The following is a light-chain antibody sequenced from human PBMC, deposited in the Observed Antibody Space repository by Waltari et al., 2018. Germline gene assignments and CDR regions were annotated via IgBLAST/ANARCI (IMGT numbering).Light chain of an antibody. J-gene: IGLJ2*01. CDR2: KDS. Sequence: SYELTQPSSVSVSPGQTARITCSGDVLGRKYARWFQQKPGQAPVLVIYKDSERPSGIPERFSGSSSGTTVTLTINGAQVEDEADYYCYAATDNNRVVGGGTKLIVL. CDR1: VLGRKY. CDR3: YAATDNNRV. V-gene: IGLV3-27*01.